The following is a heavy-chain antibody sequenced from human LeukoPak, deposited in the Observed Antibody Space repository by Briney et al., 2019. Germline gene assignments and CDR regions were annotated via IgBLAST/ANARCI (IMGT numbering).Heavy chain of an antibody. CDR3: ARDVGNFDY. Sequence: GGSLRLSCAASGFTFSNYWMHWVRQAPGKGLVWVSRINGDGISTGYADSVKGRFTVSRDNAKKTLYLQMNSLRAEDTAVYDCARDVGNFDYWGQGTLVTVSS. CDR2: INGDGIST. J-gene: IGHJ4*02. CDR1: GFTFSNYW. V-gene: IGHV3-74*01.